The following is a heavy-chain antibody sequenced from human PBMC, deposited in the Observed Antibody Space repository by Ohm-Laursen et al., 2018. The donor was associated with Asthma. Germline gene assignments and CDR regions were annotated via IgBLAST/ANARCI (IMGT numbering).Heavy chain of an antibody. Sequence: GTLSLTWTVFNGSVRGHYWTWVRQPPGRELEWIAYMSSNGGANYSPSLRSRVTLSTDTSTNQVSLRLSSVTAADTAVYFCARLDWAQSMFDAWGQGSLVTVSS. CDR1: NGSVRGHY. V-gene: IGHV4-59*02. J-gene: IGHJ5*02. CDR2: MSSNGGA. D-gene: IGHD3-9*01. CDR3: ARLDWAQSMFDA.